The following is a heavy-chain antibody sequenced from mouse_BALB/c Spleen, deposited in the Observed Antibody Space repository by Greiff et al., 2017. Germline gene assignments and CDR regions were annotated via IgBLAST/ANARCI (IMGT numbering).Heavy chain of an antibody. CDR1: GFSLTSYG. D-gene: IGHD2-4*01. Sequence: VKLMESGPGLVAPSQSLSITCTVSGFSLTSYGVHWVRQPPGKGLEWLGVIWAGGSTNYNSALMSRLSISKDNSKSQVFLKMNSLQTDDTAMYYCARDGDYDYGYAMDYWGQGTSVTVSS. CDR3: ARDGDYDYGYAMDY. J-gene: IGHJ4*01. V-gene: IGHV2-9*02. CDR2: IWAGGST.